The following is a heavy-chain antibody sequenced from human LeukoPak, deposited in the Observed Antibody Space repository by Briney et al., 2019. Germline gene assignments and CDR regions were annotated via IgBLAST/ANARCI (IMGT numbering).Heavy chain of an antibody. Sequence: PGGSLRLSCAASGFTFSSYAMRWVRQAPGKGLEWVSAISGSGGSTYYADSVKGRFTISRDNSKNTLYLQMNSLRAEDTAVYYCAKSLGNYYDSSAYFRYYFDYWGQGTLVTVSS. CDR1: GFTFSSYA. CDR2: ISGSGGST. J-gene: IGHJ4*02. CDR3: AKSLGNYYDSSAYFRYYFDY. D-gene: IGHD3-22*01. V-gene: IGHV3-23*01.